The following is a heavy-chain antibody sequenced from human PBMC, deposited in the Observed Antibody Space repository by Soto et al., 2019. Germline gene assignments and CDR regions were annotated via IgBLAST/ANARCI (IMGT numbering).Heavy chain of an antibody. CDR2: IYYSAST. J-gene: IGHJ6*02. V-gene: IGHV4-59*01. CDR1: GDSISNYY. CDR3: ARGPSLGGYNFLYYYGMDV. D-gene: IGHD5-12*01. Sequence: SETLSLTCSFPGDSISNYYWSWIRQPPGKGLEWMGYIYYSASTNYKPSLNYNPSLKSRVTISLDTSQNQFSLKLTSMTAADTAVYYCARGPSLGGYNFLYYYGMDVWGQGTTVTVSS.